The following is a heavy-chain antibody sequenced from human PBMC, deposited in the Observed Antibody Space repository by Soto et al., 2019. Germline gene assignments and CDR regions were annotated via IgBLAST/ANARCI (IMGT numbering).Heavy chain of an antibody. D-gene: IGHD3-3*01. CDR1: GGSISSYY. J-gene: IGHJ6*02. CDR2: IYYSGST. Sequence: SETLSLTCTVSGGSISSYYWSWIRQPPGKGLEWIGYIYYSGSTNYNPSLRSRVTISVDTSKNQFSLKLSSVTAADTAVYYCARDRRAYYDFWSGYGYYGMDVCGHWTTVTVCS. V-gene: IGHV4-59*01. CDR3: ARDRRAYYDFWSGYGYYGMDV.